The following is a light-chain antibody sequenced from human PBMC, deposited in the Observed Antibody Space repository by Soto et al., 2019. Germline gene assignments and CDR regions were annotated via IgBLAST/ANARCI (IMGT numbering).Light chain of an antibody. V-gene: IGLV2-14*01. J-gene: IGLJ1*01. CDR2: DVS. CDR1: SSDVGGYSY. CDR3: ASYKTSSTYV. Sequence: QSLLTQPASVSGSPGQSIAISYTGTSSDVGGYSYVSWYQQQPGKAPKLVISDVSNRPSGVSDRFSGSKSGNTASLTISGLQTEDEADYYCASYKTSSTYVFGTGTKVTV.